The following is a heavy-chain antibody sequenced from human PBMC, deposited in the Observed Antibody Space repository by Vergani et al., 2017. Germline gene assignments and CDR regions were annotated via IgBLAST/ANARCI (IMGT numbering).Heavy chain of an antibody. J-gene: IGHJ4*02. CDR2: IYHSGST. CDR1: GYSIRNGYY. D-gene: IGHD2-15*01. V-gene: IGHV4-38-2*01. CDR3: ARAGYCSGDSCYSGPFDY. Sequence: QLQLQESGPGLVKPSETLSLTCAVSGYSIRNGYYWGWIRQPPGKGLEWIGSIYHSGSTHYNPSLKSRVTISVDTSKNQFSLKLSSVTAADTAVYYCARAGYCSGDSCYSGPFDYWGQGTLVTVSS.